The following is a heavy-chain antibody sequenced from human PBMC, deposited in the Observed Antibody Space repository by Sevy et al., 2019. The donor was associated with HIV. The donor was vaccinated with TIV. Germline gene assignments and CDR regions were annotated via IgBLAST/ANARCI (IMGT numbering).Heavy chain of an antibody. D-gene: IGHD1-1*01. Sequence: ETLSLTCSVSGGSISSYFWTWVRQSPGKGLEWIGNIYFTGNTDYSPFLKSRVTLSLDTSKSQFSLTLKSVTAADTAIYFCARDSTTRPRVLDYWGQGTLVTVSS. V-gene: IGHV4-59*01. CDR2: IYFTGNT. CDR1: GGSISSYF. J-gene: IGHJ4*02. CDR3: ARDSTTRPRVLDY.